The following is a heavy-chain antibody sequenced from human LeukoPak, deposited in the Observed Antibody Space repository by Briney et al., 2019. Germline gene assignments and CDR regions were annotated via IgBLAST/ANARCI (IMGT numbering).Heavy chain of an antibody. CDR1: GYSISSGYY. Sequence: SETLSLTCTVSGYSISSGYYWGWIRQPPGKGLEWIGYIYYSGSTNYNPSLKSRVTISVDTSKNQFSLKLSSVTAADTAVYYCARVGTAMVNDYWGQGTLVTVSS. CDR2: IYYSGST. J-gene: IGHJ4*02. V-gene: IGHV4-61*01. CDR3: ARVGTAMVNDY. D-gene: IGHD5-18*01.